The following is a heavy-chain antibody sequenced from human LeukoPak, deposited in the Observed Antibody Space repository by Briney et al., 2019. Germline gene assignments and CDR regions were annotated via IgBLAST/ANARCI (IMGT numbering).Heavy chain of an antibody. CDR1: GFTFSSYA. V-gene: IGHV3-30-3*01. Sequence: GSLRLSCAASGFTFSSYAMHWVRQAPGKGLEWVAVISYDGSNKYYADSVKGRFTISRDNSKNTLYLQMNSLRAEDTAVYYCARDISYGSGSYYNAFDYWGQGTLVTVSS. CDR2: ISYDGSNK. D-gene: IGHD3-10*01. J-gene: IGHJ4*02. CDR3: ARDISYGSGSYYNAFDY.